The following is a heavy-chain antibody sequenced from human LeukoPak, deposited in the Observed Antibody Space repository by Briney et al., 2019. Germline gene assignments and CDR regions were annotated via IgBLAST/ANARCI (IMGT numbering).Heavy chain of an antibody. Sequence: SSETLSLTCAVYGGSFSGCYWNWIRQPPGKGLEWIGEISHSGSTNYNPSLKSRVTISVDTSQNQFSLKLSSVTAADTAVYYCARGDSSVGLHYWGQGTLVTVSS. CDR3: ARGDSSVGLHY. J-gene: IGHJ4*02. CDR2: ISHSGST. CDR1: GGSFSGCY. V-gene: IGHV4-34*01. D-gene: IGHD1-26*01.